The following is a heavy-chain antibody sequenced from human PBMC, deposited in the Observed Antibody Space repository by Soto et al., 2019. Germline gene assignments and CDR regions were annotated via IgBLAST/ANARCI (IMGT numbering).Heavy chain of an antibody. CDR1: GDSIGRGGYY. J-gene: IGHJ4*02. CDR3: ARVPHDRYSSGRCDY. V-gene: IGHV4-31*03. Sequence: QVQLQESGPGLVKPSQTLSLTCTVSGDSIGRGGYYWSWIRQHPGKGLEWIGYIHYSGSTYYNPSLESRVTISVDTSKSQFSLKLTSVTAADTAIYYCARVPHDRYSSGRCDYWGQGSLVTVSS. D-gene: IGHD6-19*01. CDR2: IHYSGST.